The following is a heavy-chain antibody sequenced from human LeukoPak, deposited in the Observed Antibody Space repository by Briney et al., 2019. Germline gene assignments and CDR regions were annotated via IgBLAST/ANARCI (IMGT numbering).Heavy chain of an antibody. CDR3: AKDITGGRSSPYFDS. CDR2: ISWNGGGM. CDR1: GFTFDAYA. D-gene: IGHD6-6*01. Sequence: GGSLRLSCAASGFTFDAYAMHWVRQAPGKGLEWVSGISWNGGGMGYAVSVKGRFTISRDNAKNSLYLQMNSLRDEDTALYYCAKDITGGRSSPYFDSWGQGTLDTVSS. V-gene: IGHV3-9*01. J-gene: IGHJ4*02.